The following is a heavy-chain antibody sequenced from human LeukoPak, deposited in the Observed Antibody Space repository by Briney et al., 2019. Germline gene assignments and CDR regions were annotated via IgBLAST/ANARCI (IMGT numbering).Heavy chain of an antibody. J-gene: IGHJ4*02. CDR3: ARQSYDSSGYTPFFDY. CDR1: GGSISRSSYY. Sequence: PSETLSLTCTVSGGSISRSSYYWGWIRQPPGKGLEWTGTIYYSGITHYNPSLKSRVTISVDTSTNQFSLKLTSVTAADTAVYYCARQSYDSSGYTPFFDYWGQGTLVTVSS. CDR2: IYYSGIT. D-gene: IGHD3-22*01. V-gene: IGHV4-39*01.